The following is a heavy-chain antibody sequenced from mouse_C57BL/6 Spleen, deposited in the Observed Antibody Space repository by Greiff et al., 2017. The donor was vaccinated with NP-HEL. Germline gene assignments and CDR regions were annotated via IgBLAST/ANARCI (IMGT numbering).Heavy chain of an antibody. CDR1: GYTFTDYN. V-gene: IGHV1-22*01. D-gene: IGHD1-1*01. Sequence: EVQLQESGPELVKPGASVKMSCKASGYTFTDYNMHWVKQSHGKSLEWIGYINPNNGGTSYNQKFKGKATLTVNKSSSTAYMELRSLTSEDSAVYYCAREAAVGDWYFDGWGTGTTVTVSS. CDR2: INPNNGGT. J-gene: IGHJ1*03. CDR3: AREAAVGDWYFDG.